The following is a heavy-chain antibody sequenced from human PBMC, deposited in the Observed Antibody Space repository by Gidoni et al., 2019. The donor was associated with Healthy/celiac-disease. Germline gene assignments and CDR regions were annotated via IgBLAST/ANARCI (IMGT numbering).Heavy chain of an antibody. Sequence: QLQLQASGPGLVKPSQTLSPTCTVFGGSISSGGYSWSWIRQHPGKGLEWIGYIYYSGSTYYNPSLKSRVTISVDTSKNQFSLKLSSVTAADTAVYYCARVGRRDYFDYWGQGTLVTVSS. V-gene: IGHV4-31*03. D-gene: IGHD3-10*01. CDR1: GGSISSGGYS. CDR2: IYYSGST. CDR3: ARVGRRDYFDY. J-gene: IGHJ4*02.